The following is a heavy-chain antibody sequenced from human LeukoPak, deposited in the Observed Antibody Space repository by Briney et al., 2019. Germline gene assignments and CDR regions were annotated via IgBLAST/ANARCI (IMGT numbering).Heavy chain of an antibody. V-gene: IGHV4-59*08. CDR3: ARHRGGYDSSGVKISWFDP. Sequence: SETLSLTCNVSGGSISSYYWNWIRQPPGKGLEWIGYIYYSGRMDYNPSLKSRVNILIDTSKNQFSLKLSSVTAADTAVYYCARHRGGYDSSGVKISWFDPWGQGTLVTVSS. CDR1: GGSISSYY. J-gene: IGHJ5*02. D-gene: IGHD3-22*01. CDR2: IYYSGRM.